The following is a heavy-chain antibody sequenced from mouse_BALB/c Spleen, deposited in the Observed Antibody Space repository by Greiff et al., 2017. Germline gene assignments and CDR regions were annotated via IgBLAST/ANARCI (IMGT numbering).Heavy chain of an antibody. V-gene: IGHV5-9-3*01. CDR2: ISSGGSYT. Sequence: EVMLVESGGGLVKPGGSLKLSCAASGFTFSSYAMSWVRQTPEKRLEWVATISSGGSYTYYPDSVKGRFTISRDNAKNTLYLQMSSLRSEDTAMYYCARQNYGSRIDYWGQGTTLTVSS. D-gene: IGHD1-1*01. CDR1: GFTFSSYA. CDR3: ARQNYGSRIDY. J-gene: IGHJ2*01.